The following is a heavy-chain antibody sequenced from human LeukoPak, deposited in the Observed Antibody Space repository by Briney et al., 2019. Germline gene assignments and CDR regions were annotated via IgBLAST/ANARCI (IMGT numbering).Heavy chain of an antibody. D-gene: IGHD4-17*01. J-gene: IGHJ3*02. Sequence: ASVKVSCKASGYTFSDYYIHWVRQAPGQGLEWMGWINPNSGGTNSAQKFQGRVTMTRDTSISTAYMELSRLRSDDTAVYYCARESFTTVTSATDAFDIWGQGTMVTVSS. V-gene: IGHV1-2*02. CDR2: INPNSGGT. CDR3: ARESFTTVTSATDAFDI. CDR1: GYTFSDYY.